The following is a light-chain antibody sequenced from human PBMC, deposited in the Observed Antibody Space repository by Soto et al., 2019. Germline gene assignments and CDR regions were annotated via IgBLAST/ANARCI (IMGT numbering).Light chain of an antibody. CDR2: KAS. CDR3: QHYRVFPLT. CDR1: ESISSW. J-gene: IGKJ4*01. V-gene: IGKV1-5*03. Sequence: DIQMTQFPSTLSASVGDRVTITCRASESISSWLAWYQQKPGKAPKILIYKASTLQSGVPSRFTGIGSGTEFTLTISSLQPDDFATYYCQHYRVFPLTFGGGTKVEIK.